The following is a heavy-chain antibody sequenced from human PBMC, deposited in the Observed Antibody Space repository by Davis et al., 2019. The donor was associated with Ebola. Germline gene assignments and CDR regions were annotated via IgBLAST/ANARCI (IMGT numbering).Heavy chain of an antibody. CDR1: GFTFSSYA. J-gene: IGHJ6*02. CDR2: INHSGST. CDR3: ASLPGYYGMDV. Sequence: MPGGSLRLSCTASGFTFSSYAMSWIRQPPGKGLEWIGEINHSGSTNYNPSLKSRVTISVDTSKNQFSLELSSVTAADTAVYYCASLPGYYGMDVWGQGTTVTVSS. V-gene: IGHV4-34*01.